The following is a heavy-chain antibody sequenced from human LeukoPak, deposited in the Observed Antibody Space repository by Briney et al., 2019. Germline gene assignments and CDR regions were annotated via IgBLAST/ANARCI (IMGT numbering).Heavy chain of an antibody. V-gene: IGHV4-61*02. CDR2: IYTSGST. D-gene: IGHD3-10*01. CDR1: GGSISSGSYY. J-gene: IGHJ5*02. CDR3: ARVRWFGESFNWFDP. Sequence: SQTLSLTCTVSGGSISSGSYYWSWIRQPAGKGLEWTGRIYTSGSTNYNPSLKSRVTISVDTSKNQFSLKLSSVTAADTAVYYCARVRWFGESFNWFDPWGQGTLVTVSS.